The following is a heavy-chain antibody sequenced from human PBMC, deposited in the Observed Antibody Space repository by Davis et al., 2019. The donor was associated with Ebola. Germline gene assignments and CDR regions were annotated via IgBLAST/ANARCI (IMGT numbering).Heavy chain of an antibody. CDR3: ARERSVAVAGFYP. D-gene: IGHD6-19*01. CDR2: ISDSGTDV. J-gene: IGHJ5*02. CDR1: GFTFSSYT. Sequence: GESLKISCAASGFTFSSYTMNWVRQAPGKGLEWISYISDSGTDVYYADSVKGRFTISRDNANNSLYLQMDSLRGDDTAVYYCARERSVAVAGFYPWGQGTLVTVSS. V-gene: IGHV3-21*05.